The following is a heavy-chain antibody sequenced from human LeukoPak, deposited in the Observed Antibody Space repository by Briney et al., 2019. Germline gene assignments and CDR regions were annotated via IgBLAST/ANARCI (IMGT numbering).Heavy chain of an antibody. V-gene: IGHV3-23*01. J-gene: IGHJ4*02. CDR3: AKEVRHCGADCFWLLDC. CDR1: GFTLSSYS. Sequence: PGGSLRLSCSPSGFTLSSYSVSCVPRAPGQGREGVTLISGGGNTYYADSMKGRFTISTDNYKSTLNLQMNSRRAEDPAVHYCAKEVRHCGADCFWLLDCWGQGTLVTVSS. CDR2: ISGGGNT. D-gene: IGHD2-21*02.